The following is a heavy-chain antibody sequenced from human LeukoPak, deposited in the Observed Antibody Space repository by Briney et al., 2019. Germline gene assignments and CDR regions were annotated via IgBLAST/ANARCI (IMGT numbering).Heavy chain of an antibody. V-gene: IGHV4-4*07. D-gene: IGHD5-12*01. CDR3: ARDWLGSDAFDI. CDR1: GGSISSYY. CDR2: IYTSGST. J-gene: IGHJ3*02. Sequence: SETLSLTCTVSGGSISSYYWSWIRHPAGKGLEWIGRIYTSGSTNYNPSLKSRVTMSVDTSKNQFSLKLSSVTAADTGVYYCARDWLGSDAFDIWGQGTMVTVSS.